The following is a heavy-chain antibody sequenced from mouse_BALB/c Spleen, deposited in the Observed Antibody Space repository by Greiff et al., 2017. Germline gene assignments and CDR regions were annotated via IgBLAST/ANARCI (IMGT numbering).Heavy chain of an antibody. J-gene: IGHJ4*01. Sequence: VKLVESGPGLVQPSQSLSITCTVSGFSLTSYGVHWVRQSPGKGLEWLGVIWSGGSTDYNAAFISRLSISKDNSKSQVFFKMNSLQANDTAIYYCARGGRPHYYAMDYWGQGTSVTVSS. CDR2: IWSGGST. CDR3: ARGGRPHYYAMDY. CDR1: GFSLTSYG. V-gene: IGHV2-2*02.